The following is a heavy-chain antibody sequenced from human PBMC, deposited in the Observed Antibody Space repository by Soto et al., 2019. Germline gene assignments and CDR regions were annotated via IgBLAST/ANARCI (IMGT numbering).Heavy chain of an antibody. J-gene: IGHJ6*03. CDR2: ISYDGSNK. D-gene: IGHD6-13*01. Sequence: PGGSLRLSCAASGFTFSSYGMHWVRQAPGKGLEWVAVISYDGSNKYYAESVKGRFTISRDNSKNTLYLQMNSLRAEDTAVYYCARVAQQLVLYYYYYYMDVWGKGTTVTVSS. V-gene: IGHV3-30*03. CDR3: ARVAQQLVLYYYYYYMDV. CDR1: GFTFSSYG.